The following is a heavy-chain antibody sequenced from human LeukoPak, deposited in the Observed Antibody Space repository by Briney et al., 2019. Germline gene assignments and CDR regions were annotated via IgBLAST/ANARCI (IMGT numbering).Heavy chain of an antibody. CDR1: GHTFTGYF. CDR3: ARDRGSGSGDAFDI. J-gene: IGHJ3*02. CDR2: INPNSGGT. D-gene: IGHD3-10*01. V-gene: IGHV1-2*02. Sequence: ASVKVSCKPSGHTFTGYFMHWVRQAPEQGLEWMGWINPNSGGTNYAQKFQGRVTMTRDTSISTVYMELSRLRSDDTAVYYCARDRGSGSGDAFDIWGQGTMVTLSS.